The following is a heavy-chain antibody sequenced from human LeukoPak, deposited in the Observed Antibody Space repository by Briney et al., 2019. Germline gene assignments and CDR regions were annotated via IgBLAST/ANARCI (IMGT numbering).Heavy chain of an antibody. J-gene: IGHJ5*02. V-gene: IGHV4-34*01. Sequence: KPSETLSLTCAVYGGSFSGYYWSWIRQPPGKGLEWLGEINHSRSTNYNPSLKSRVTISVDTSKNQFSLKLSSVTAADTAVYYCARQYSGYLRNWFDPWGQGTLVTVSS. CDR3: ARQYSGYLRNWFDP. CDR2: INHSRST. CDR1: GGSFSGYY. D-gene: IGHD5-12*01.